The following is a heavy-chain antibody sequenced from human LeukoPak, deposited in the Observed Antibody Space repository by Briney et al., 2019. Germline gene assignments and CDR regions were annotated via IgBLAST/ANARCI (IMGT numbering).Heavy chain of an antibody. CDR1: GYTFTSYD. CDR2: MNPNSGNT. D-gene: IGHD2-15*01. V-gene: IGHV1-8*01. CDR3: AREDGGGNPPYYYYYYGMDV. J-gene: IGHJ6*02. Sequence: GASVKVSCKASGYTFTSYDINWVRQATGQGLEWMGWMNPNSGNTGYAQKFQGRVTMTRNTSISTAYMELSSLRSEDTAVYYCAREDGGGNPPYYYYYYGMDVWGQGTTVTVSS.